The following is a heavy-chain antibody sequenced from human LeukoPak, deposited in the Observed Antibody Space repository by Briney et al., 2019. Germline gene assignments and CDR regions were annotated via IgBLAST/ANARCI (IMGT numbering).Heavy chain of an antibody. V-gene: IGHV3-21*04. J-gene: IGHJ4*02. CDR1: GFTFSSYS. CDR2: ISSSSSYI. CDR3: ARDTAMDHFDY. D-gene: IGHD5-18*01. Sequence: GGSLRLSCAASGFTFSSYSMNWVRQAPGKGLEWVSSISSSSSYIYYADSVKGRFTISRDNSKNTLYLQMNSLRAEDTAVYYCARDTAMDHFDYWGQGTLVTVSS.